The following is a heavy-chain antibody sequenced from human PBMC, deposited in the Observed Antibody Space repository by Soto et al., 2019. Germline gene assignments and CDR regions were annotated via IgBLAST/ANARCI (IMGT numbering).Heavy chain of an antibody. V-gene: IGHV3-33*01. Sequence: GGSLRLSCAASGFTFSSYGMHWVRQAPGKGLEWVAVIWYDGSNKYYADSVKGRFTISRDNSKNTLYLQMNSLRAEDTAVYYCARVRGYCSCGSCYSGSYYYGIDVWGQGTTVTVSS. CDR3: ARVRGYCSCGSCYSGSYYYGIDV. J-gene: IGHJ6*02. CDR1: GFTFSSYG. CDR2: IWYDGSNK. D-gene: IGHD2-15*01.